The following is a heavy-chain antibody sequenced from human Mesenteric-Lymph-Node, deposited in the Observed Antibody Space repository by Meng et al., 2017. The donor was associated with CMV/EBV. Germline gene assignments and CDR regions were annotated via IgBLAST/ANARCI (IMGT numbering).Heavy chain of an antibody. J-gene: IGHJ4*02. Sequence: GGSLRLSCAVCGFTLSYQYMSGVRQAPGKGLEWVANIKQDGTEKYYVDSVKGRFTISRDNAKNSLYLQMNSLRAEDTAVYYCARSPDGFDYWGQGTLVTVSS. CDR3: ARSPDGFDY. CDR2: IKQDGTEK. V-gene: IGHV3-7*01. CDR1: GFTLSYQY.